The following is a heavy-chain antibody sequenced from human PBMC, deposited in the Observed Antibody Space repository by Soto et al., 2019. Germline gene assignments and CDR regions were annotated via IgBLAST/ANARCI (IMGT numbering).Heavy chain of an antibody. CDR1: GGSISSYY. V-gene: IGHV4-59*01. D-gene: IGHD3-16*02. CDR2: IYYSGST. CDR3: ARGGYDYVWGSYRPYYFDY. J-gene: IGHJ4*02. Sequence: LSLTCTVSGGSISSYYWSWIRQPPGKGLEWIGYIYYSGSTNYNPSLKSRVTISVDTSKNQFSLKLSSVTAADTAVYYCARGGYDYVWGSYRPYYFDYWGQGTLVTVSS.